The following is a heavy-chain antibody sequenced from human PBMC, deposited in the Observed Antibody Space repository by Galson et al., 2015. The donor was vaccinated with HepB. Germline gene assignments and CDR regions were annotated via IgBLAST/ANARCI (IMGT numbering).Heavy chain of an antibody. J-gene: IGHJ4*02. CDR2: TYYRSKWYH. D-gene: IGHD7-27*01. CDR3: ARGRTGDQVFDY. CDR1: GDSVSGNSGA. V-gene: IGHV6-1*01. Sequence: CAISGDSVSGNSGAWNWIRQSPLGGLEWLGRTYYRSKWYHDYALSVKSRITINPDTSKNQFSLQLNSVTPEDTAVYYCARGRTGDQVFDYWGQGTLVTVSS.